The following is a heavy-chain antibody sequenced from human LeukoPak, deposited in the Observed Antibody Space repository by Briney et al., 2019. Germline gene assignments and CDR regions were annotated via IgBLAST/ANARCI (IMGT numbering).Heavy chain of an antibody. D-gene: IGHD5-18*01. CDR3: ARMGDTATVWYAFDI. CDR1: GFSLSTSGMC. CDR2: IDWDDDK. V-gene: IGHV2-70*11. J-gene: IGHJ3*02. Sequence: SGPALVKPTQTLTLTCTFSGFSLSTSGMCVSWIRQPPGKALEWLARIDWDDDKYYSTSLKTRLTISKDTSKNQVVLTMTNMDPVDTATYYCARMGDTATVWYAFDIWGQGTMVTVSS.